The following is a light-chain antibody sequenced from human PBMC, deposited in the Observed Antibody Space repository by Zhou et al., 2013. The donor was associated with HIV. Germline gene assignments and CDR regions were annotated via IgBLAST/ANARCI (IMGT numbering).Light chain of an antibody. CDR3: QSYDSRLRFVV. Sequence: QSVLTQPPSVSGAPGQRVTISCTGSSSNIGAFYDVHWYQQLPGTAPKLLIYANNNRPSGVPDRFSASKSGSSASLAITGLQAEDETDYYCQSYDSRLRFVVFGGGTKLTVL. CDR2: ANN. J-gene: IGLJ2*01. CDR1: SSNIGAFYD. V-gene: IGLV1-40*01.